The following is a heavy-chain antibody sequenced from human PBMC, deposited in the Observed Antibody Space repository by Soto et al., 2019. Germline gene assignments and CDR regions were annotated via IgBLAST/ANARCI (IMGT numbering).Heavy chain of an antibody. CDR1: GFSLSTSGVG. J-gene: IGHJ4*02. CDR2: IYWYHDK. CDR3: AHAGDCGAFSGY. V-gene: IGHV2-5*01. Sequence: QITLKESGPTLVKPTQTLTLTCTFSGFSLSTSGVGVGWIRQPPGKVLEWLALIYWYHDKRYSPSLKSRLTITKDTSKTQVVLTMTNMDPVDTATYYCAHAGDCGAFSGYWGQGTVVTVAS. D-gene: IGHD3-10*01.